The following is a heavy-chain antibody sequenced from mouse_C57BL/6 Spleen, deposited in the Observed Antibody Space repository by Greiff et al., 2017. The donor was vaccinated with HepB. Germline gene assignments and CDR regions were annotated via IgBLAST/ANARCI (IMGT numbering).Heavy chain of an antibody. J-gene: IGHJ2*01. Sequence: DVQLQESGPGMVKPSQSLSLTCTVTGYSITSGYDWHWIRHFPGNKLEWMGYISYSGSTNYNPSLKSRISITHDTSKNHFFLKLNSVTTEDTATYYCARGGDYYYFDYWGQGTTLTVSS. CDR3: ARGGDYYYFDY. CDR2: ISYSGST. V-gene: IGHV3-1*01. CDR1: GYSITSGYD. D-gene: IGHD1-1*01.